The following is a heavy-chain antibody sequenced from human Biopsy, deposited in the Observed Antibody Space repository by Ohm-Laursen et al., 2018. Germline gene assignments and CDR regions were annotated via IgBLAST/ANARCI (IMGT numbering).Heavy chain of an antibody. V-gene: IGHV3-23*01. J-gene: IGHJ4*01. Sequence: SLRLSCSASGFTFNTYGMHWVRQAPGKGLEWVSHIDVLDYNTYYVDSVRGRFTISRDNSKEIVYLQINSLRADDTAVYYYVRGWGGYNFDSWGPGTLVTVSS. CDR3: VRGWGGYNFDS. CDR1: GFTFNTYG. D-gene: IGHD2-2*02. CDR2: IDVLDYNT.